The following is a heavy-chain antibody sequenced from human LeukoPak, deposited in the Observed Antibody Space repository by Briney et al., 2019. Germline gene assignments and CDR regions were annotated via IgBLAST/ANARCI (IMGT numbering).Heavy chain of an antibody. J-gene: IGHJ6*02. V-gene: IGHV1-18*01. D-gene: IGHD4-23*01. Sequence: AQKLQGRVTMTTDTSTSIAYMELRSLRSDDTAVYYCARDLPDYGGNRYYYGMDVWGQGTTVTVSS. CDR3: ARDLPDYGGNRYYYGMDV.